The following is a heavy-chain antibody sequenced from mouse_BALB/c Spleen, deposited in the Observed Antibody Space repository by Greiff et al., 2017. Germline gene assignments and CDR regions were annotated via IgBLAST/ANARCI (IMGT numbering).Heavy chain of an antibody. D-gene: IGHD4-1*02. CDR1: GYTFTEYT. V-gene: IGHV1-18*01. J-gene: IGHJ3*01. CDR3: ARSSTGTAWFAY. CDR2: INPNNGGT. Sequence: EVHLVESGPELVKPGASVKISCKTSGYTFTEYTMHWVKQSHGKSLEWIGGINPNNGGTSYNQKFKDKATLTADKSSSTAYMQLSSLTSEDSAVYYCARSSTGTAWFAYWGQGTLVTVSA.